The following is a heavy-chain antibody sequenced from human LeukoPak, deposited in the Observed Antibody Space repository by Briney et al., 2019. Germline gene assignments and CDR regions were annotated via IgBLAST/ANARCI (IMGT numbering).Heavy chain of an antibody. J-gene: IGHJ6*03. CDR1: GYTFTSYY. V-gene: IGHV1-46*01. CDR3: ARDAYDFWSGYSGGHYYYYMDV. CDR2: INPSGGST. Sequence: ASVKVSCKASGYTFTSYYMHWVRQAPGQGLEWMGIINPSGGSTSYAQKFQGRVTMTRDMSTSTVYMELSSLRSEDTAVYYCARDAYDFWSGYSGGHYYYYMDVWGKGTTVTVSS. D-gene: IGHD3-3*01.